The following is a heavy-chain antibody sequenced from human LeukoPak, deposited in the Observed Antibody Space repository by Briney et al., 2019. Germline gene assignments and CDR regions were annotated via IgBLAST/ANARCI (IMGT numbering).Heavy chain of an antibody. CDR2: ISYDGSND. CDR3: ATNGGWEQVYYYYYMDV. Sequence: GGSLRLSCAASGFTFSSYAMHWVRQAPGKGLEWVAVISYDGSNDYYADSVKGRFTISRDNSKNTLLLQMNRLRVEDTAVYYCATNGGWEQVYYYYYMDVWGKGTTVTVSS. D-gene: IGHD1-26*01. V-gene: IGHV3-30*04. CDR1: GFTFSSYA. J-gene: IGHJ6*03.